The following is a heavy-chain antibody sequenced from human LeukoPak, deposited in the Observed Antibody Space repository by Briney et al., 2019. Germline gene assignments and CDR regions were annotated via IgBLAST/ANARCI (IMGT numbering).Heavy chain of an antibody. J-gene: IGHJ4*02. CDR3: ATDRHWAFDY. CDR2: ITGSSSTI. CDR1: GFTLSSYS. V-gene: IGHV3-48*01. D-gene: IGHD3-16*01. Sequence: GGSLRLSCAASGFTLSSYSMNWVREAPGKGLEWVSYITGSSSTISYADSVKGRFTISRDNARNSLYLQMNSLRAEDTAVYYCATDRHWAFDYWGQGTLVTVSS.